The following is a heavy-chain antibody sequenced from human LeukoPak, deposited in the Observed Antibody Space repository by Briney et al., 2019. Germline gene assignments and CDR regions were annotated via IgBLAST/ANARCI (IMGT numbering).Heavy chain of an antibody. Sequence: PGRSLRLSCAASGFTFSSYGMHWVRQAPGKGLEWVAVIWYDGSNKYYADSVKGRFTISRDNSKNTLYLQMNSLRAEDTAVYYCAKGSNWGSWFIDYWGQGTLVTVSS. J-gene: IGHJ4*02. CDR1: GFTFSSYG. CDR2: IWYDGSNK. D-gene: IGHD7-27*01. V-gene: IGHV3-33*06. CDR3: AKGSNWGSWFIDY.